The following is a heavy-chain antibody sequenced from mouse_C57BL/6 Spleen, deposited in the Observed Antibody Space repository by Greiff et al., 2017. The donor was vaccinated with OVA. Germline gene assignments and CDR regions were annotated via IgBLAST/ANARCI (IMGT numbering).Heavy chain of an antibody. CDR2: IYPGSGST. V-gene: IGHV1-55*01. J-gene: IGHJ4*01. D-gene: IGHD3-2*02. Sequence: QVQLQQPGAELVKPGASVKMSCKASGYTFTSYWITWVKQTPGQGLEWIGDIYPGSGSTNYNEKFKSKATLTVDTSSSTAYMQLSSLASEDSAVEYCARCGSGRPAMDYWGQGTSVTVSS. CDR3: ARCGSGRPAMDY. CDR1: GYTFTSYW.